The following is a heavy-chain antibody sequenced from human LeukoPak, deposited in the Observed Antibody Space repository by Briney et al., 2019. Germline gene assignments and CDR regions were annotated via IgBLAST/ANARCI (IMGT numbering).Heavy chain of an antibody. CDR2: ISSSSSYI. V-gene: IGHV3-21*01. CDR3: ARDRWELPRFDY. J-gene: IGHJ4*02. D-gene: IGHD1-26*01. CDR1: GFTFSSYS. Sequence: GGSLRLSCAASGFTFSSYSMNWVRQAPGKGVEWVSSISSSSSYIYYADSVKGRFTISRDNAKNSLYLQMNSLRAEDTAVYYCARDRWELPRFDYWGQGTLVTVSS.